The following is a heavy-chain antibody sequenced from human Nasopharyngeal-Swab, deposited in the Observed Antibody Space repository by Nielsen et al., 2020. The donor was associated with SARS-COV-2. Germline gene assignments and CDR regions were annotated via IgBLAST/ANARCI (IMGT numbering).Heavy chain of an antibody. CDR1: GFTFSSYE. V-gene: IGHV3-48*03. J-gene: IGHJ4*02. CDR3: ARHYDPFDY. Sequence: SLNTSCAASGFTFSSYEMNWVRQAPGKGLERVSYISSSGSTIYYADSVKGRFTISRDNAKNSLYLQMNSLRAEDTAVYYCARHYDPFDYWGQGTLVTVSS. D-gene: IGHD3-3*01. CDR2: ISSSGSTI.